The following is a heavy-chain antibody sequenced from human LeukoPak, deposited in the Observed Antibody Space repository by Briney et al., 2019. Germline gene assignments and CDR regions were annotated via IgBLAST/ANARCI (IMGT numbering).Heavy chain of an antibody. V-gene: IGHV4-4*07. CDR2: IYPSGST. D-gene: IGHD2-2*01. J-gene: IGHJ6*03. CDR3: ARSIVVVPATRVTYYMDV. CDR1: GDSISNYY. Sequence: SETLSLTCSVSGDSISNYYWSWIRQPAGKGLEWIGRIYPSGSTSYNPSLKSRVTISVDKSKNQFSLKLSSVTAADTAVYYCARSIVVVPATRVTYYMDVWGKGTTVTVSS.